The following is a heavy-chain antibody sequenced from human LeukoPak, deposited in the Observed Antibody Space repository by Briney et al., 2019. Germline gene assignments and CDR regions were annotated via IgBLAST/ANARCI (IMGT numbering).Heavy chain of an antibody. D-gene: IGHD6-19*01. V-gene: IGHV1-18*01. CDR2: ITPYNGYA. CDR1: GYTLTSYG. CDR3: ARNISAGVDY. J-gene: IGHJ4*02. Sequence: ASVKVSCKATGYTLTSYGLSWGRPAPGQGLEWIGWITPYNGYAKYAQRFNGRVTMTTDTSTSTPYMELRSLRADDKAVYYCARNISAGVDYWGQGTLVTVSS.